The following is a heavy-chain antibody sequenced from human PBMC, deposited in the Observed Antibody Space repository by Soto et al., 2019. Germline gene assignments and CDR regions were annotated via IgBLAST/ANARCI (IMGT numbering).Heavy chain of an antibody. V-gene: IGHV3-23*01. Sequence: PGGSLRLSCAASGFTFSSYAMSWVRQAPGKGLEWVSAISGSGGSTYYADSVKGRFTISRDNSKNTLYLQMNSLRAEDTAVYYCAKSLVKGSNYADWFDPWGQGTLVTVSS. D-gene: IGHD1-7*01. J-gene: IGHJ5*02. CDR2: ISGSGGST. CDR3: AKSLVKGSNYADWFDP. CDR1: GFTFSSYA.